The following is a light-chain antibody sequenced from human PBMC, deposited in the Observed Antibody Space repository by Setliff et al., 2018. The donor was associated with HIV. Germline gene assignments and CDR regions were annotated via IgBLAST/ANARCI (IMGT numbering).Light chain of an antibody. CDR1: SSDIGGYNS. V-gene: IGLV2-23*02. CDR3: CSYADSNTFV. J-gene: IGLJ1*01. CDR2: DVT. Sequence: ALTQPASVSGSPGQSITIPCTGTSSDIGGYNSVSWYQQHPDKAPKLMIYDVTKRPSGVSNRFSGSKSGNTASLTISGLQAEDEADYYCCSYADSNTFVFGTGTKVTV.